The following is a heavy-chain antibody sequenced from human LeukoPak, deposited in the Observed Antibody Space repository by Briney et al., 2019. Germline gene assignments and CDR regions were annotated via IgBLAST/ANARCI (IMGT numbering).Heavy chain of an antibody. Sequence: ASVKVSCKASGYTFTGYYMHWVRQAPGQGLEWMGWINPNSGGTNYAQKFQGRVTMTRDTSISTAYMELSRLRSDDTAVYYCARPRVLYRYSGSYGYWGHGTLVTVSS. V-gene: IGHV1-2*02. CDR1: GYTFTGYY. J-gene: IGHJ4*01. D-gene: IGHD1-26*01. CDR3: ARPRVLYRYSGSYGY. CDR2: INPNSGGT.